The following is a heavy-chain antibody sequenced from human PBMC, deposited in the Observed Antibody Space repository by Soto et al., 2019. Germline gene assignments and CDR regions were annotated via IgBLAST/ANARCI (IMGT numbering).Heavy chain of an antibody. Sequence: SETLSLTCSFSGDSVTSHYLTWIRQSTEKGLEWIGYMHYTGISNYNPSLKSRVTISVDTSKNQFTLQLSSVTAADTAVYYCARLSIADIVVVPAASYYMDVWGKGTTVTVSS. D-gene: IGHD2-2*01. CDR3: ARLSIADIVVVPAASYYMDV. V-gene: IGHV4-59*08. CDR2: MHYTGIS. J-gene: IGHJ6*03. CDR1: GDSVTSHY.